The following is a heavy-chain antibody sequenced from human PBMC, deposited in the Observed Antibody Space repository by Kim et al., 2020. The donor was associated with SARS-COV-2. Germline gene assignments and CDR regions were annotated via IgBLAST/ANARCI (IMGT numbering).Heavy chain of an antibody. CDR3: AREGRIRGVISDYFDY. D-gene: IGHD3-10*01. Sequence: GGSLRLSCAASGFTFSSYGMHWVRQAPGKGLEWVAVIWYDGSNKYYADSVKGRFTISRDNSKNTLYLQMNSLRAEDTAVYYCAREGRIRGVISDYFDYWGQGTLVTVSS. J-gene: IGHJ4*02. V-gene: IGHV3-33*01. CDR2: IWYDGSNK. CDR1: GFTFSSYG.